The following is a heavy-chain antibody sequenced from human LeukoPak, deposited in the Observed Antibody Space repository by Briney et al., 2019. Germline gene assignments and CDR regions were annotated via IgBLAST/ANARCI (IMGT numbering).Heavy chain of an antibody. Sequence: GSSVKVSCKASGGTFSSYAISWVRQAPGQGLEWMGRIIPILGIANYAQKFQGRVTITADKSTSTAYMELSSLRSEDTAVYYCASYCSGGSCLGYWGQGTLVTVSS. D-gene: IGHD2-15*01. CDR3: ASYCSGGSCLGY. V-gene: IGHV1-69*04. J-gene: IGHJ4*02. CDR1: GGTFSSYA. CDR2: IIPILGIA.